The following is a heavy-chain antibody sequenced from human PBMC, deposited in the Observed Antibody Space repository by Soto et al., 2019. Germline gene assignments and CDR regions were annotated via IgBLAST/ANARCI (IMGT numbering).Heavy chain of an antibody. V-gene: IGHV4-34*01. CDR3: ARKEGSSSSGWFDP. Sequence: SETLSLTCTVSGAPITINYWSWIRQPPGKGLEWIGEINHSGSTNYNPSLKSRVTISVDTSKNQFSLKLSSVTAADTAVCYCARKEGSSSSGWFDPWGQGTLVTVSS. D-gene: IGHD6-6*01. J-gene: IGHJ5*02. CDR1: GAPITINY. CDR2: INHSGST.